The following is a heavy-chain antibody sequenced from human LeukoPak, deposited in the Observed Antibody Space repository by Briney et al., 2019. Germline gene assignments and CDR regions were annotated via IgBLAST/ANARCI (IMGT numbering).Heavy chain of an antibody. CDR1: GYTFTGYY. CDR3: ARDSTSAGDEALSLMYYDSSGYYLAAFDI. CDR2: INPNSGGT. J-gene: IGHJ3*02. Sequence: EASVKVSCKASGYTFTGYYMHWVRQAPGQGLGWMGWINPNSGGTNYAQKFQGRVTMTRDTSISTAYMELSRLRSDDTAVYYCARDSTSAGDEALSLMYYDSSGYYLAAFDIWGQGTMVTVSS. V-gene: IGHV1-2*02. D-gene: IGHD3-22*01.